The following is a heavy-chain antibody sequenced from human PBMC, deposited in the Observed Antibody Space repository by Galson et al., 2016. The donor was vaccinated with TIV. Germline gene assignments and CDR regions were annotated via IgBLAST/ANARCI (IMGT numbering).Heavy chain of an antibody. D-gene: IGHD3-3*01. CDR3: ARATPSVFGVVMTLDY. CDR2: TYYRSKWYN. Sequence: CAISGDSVSSDSAAWNWIRQSPSRGLEWLGRTYYRSKWYNDYAVAVKSRITITPDTSKNQFSLQLTSVTLEDTAVYYCARATPSVFGVVMTLDYWGQGTLVTVSS. J-gene: IGHJ4*02. CDR1: GDSVSSDSAA. V-gene: IGHV6-1*01.